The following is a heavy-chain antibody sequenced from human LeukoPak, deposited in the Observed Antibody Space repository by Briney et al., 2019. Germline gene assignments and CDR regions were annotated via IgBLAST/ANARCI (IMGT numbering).Heavy chain of an antibody. CDR2: ISACNGNT. J-gene: IGHJ5*02. V-gene: IGHV1-18*01. D-gene: IGHD6-13*01. CDR1: GYTFTSYG. CDR3: ARDPTGYSSSWYRPNWFDP. Sequence: GASVKVSCKASGYTFTSYGISWVRQAPGQGLEWMGWISACNGNTNYAQKLQGRVTMTTDTSTSTAYMELRSLRSDDTAVYYCARDPTGYSSSWYRPNWFDPWGQGTLVTVSS.